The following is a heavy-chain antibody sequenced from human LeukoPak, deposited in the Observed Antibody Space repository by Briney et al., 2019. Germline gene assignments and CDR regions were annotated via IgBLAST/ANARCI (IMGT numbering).Heavy chain of an antibody. J-gene: IGHJ4*02. D-gene: IGHD2-8*01. CDR2: ISYHARDQ. CDR1: GFTFSDHA. V-gene: IGHV3-30*04. CDR3: AARPCINGICYLDY. Sequence: QPGRSLRLSCTASGFTFSDHAMHWVRQAPGKGLEWVTVISYHARDQFYADSVKGRFTVSRDNSRNTLYLQMNSLRAEDSAVYYCAARPCINGICYLDYWGQGTLVTVSS.